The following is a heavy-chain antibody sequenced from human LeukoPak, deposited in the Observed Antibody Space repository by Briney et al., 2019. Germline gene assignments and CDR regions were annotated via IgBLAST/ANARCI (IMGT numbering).Heavy chain of an antibody. D-gene: IGHD6-19*01. CDR1: GGSFSGYY. J-gene: IGHJ4*02. CDR3: ARGQWHDY. V-gene: IGHV4-34*01. CDR2: INHSGST. Sequence: SGTLSLTCAVYGGSFSGYYWSWIRQPPGKGLEWIGEINHSGSTNYNPSLKSRVTISVDTSKNQFSLKLSSVTAADTAVYYCARGQWHDYWGQGTLVTVSS.